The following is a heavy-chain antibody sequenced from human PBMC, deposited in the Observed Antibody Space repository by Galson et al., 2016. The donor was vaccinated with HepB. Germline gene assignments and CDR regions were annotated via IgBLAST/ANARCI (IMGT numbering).Heavy chain of an antibody. J-gene: IGHJ3*01. V-gene: IGHV3-48*03. CDR2: ITGSGDAI. D-gene: IGHD1-26*01. CDR3: ARERPATRGDAFDL. Sequence: SLRLSCAASGFTFSSYEMNWVRRAPGKGLEWVSYITGSGDAIFYANSVKGRFSISRDNTKDSPYLQMNSLRVEDTAVYYCARERPATRGDAFDLWGQGTMVTVSS. CDR1: GFTFSSYE.